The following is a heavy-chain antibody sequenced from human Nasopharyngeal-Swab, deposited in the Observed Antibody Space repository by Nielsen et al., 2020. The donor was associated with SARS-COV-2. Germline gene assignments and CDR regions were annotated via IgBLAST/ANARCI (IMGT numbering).Heavy chain of an antibody. CDR2: MNPNSGNT. D-gene: IGHD3-10*01. Sequence: ASVKVSCKASGYTFTSYDINRVRQATGQGLEWMGWMNPNSGNTGYAQKFQGRVTMTRNTSISTAYMELSSLRSEDTAVYYCARGKRTLSSALLWFAAYYYYMDVWGKGTTVTVSS. CDR1: GYTFTSYD. V-gene: IGHV1-8*01. CDR3: ARGKRTLSSALLWFAAYYYYMDV. J-gene: IGHJ6*03.